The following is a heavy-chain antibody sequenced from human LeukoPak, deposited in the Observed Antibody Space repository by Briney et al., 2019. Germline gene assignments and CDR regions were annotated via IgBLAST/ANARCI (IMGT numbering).Heavy chain of an antibody. CDR1: GYAFNIYD. Sequence: GASVKVSCKASGYAFNIYDINWVRQAPGQGLEWMGWMNPDSGNTGSAQKFQGRVTMTRNTSITTAYMELSSLRFEDTAVYYCAVHLPGDYLDRWGQGTLVTVSS. CDR2: MNPDSGNT. CDR3: AVHLPGDYLDR. V-gene: IGHV1-8*01. J-gene: IGHJ4*02.